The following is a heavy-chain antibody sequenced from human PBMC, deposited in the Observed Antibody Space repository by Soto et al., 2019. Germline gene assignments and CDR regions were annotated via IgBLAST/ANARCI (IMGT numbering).Heavy chain of an antibody. CDR2: TGGGIGP. Sequence: EVQLLESGGGLVQPGESLKLACAVSGFPFRKYAMSWVRQAPGKGLEWVSTTGGGIGPYYADSVKGRFTISSDLSKNTLYLPMTSLTADDTAVYNCGKVPAGVNSAAPYVWCQGTLVSVSS. V-gene: IGHV3-23*01. J-gene: IGHJ4*02. CDR1: GFPFRKYA. CDR3: GKVPAGVNSAAPYV. D-gene: IGHD3-10*02.